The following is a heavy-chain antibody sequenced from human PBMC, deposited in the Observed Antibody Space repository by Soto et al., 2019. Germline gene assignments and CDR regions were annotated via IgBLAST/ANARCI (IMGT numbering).Heavy chain of an antibody. CDR2: IIPIFGTA. CDR1: GDTFSSYA. CDR3: ARVPLRGYGVGDAEYFQH. J-gene: IGHJ1*01. V-gene: IGHV1-69*01. Sequence: QVQLVQSGAEVKKPGSSVKVSCKASGDTFSSYAISWVRQAPGQGLEWMGGIIPIFGTANYAQKFQGRVTITADESTSTAYMELSSLRSEDTAVYYCARVPLRGYGVGDAEYFQHWGQGTLVTVSS. D-gene: IGHD3-10*01.